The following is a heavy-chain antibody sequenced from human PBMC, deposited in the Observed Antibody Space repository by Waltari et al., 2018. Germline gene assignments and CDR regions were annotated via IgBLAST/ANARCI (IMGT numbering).Heavy chain of an antibody. CDR1: GGSFSGYY. CDR3: ARAGMVRGPYKRREDAFDI. CDR2: INHSGST. V-gene: IGHV4-34*01. J-gene: IGHJ3*02. D-gene: IGHD3-10*01. Sequence: QVQLQQWGAGLLKPSETLSLTCAVYGGSFSGYYWSWIRQPPGKGLEWIGEINHSGSTNYNPSLKSRVTISVDTSKNQFSLKLSSVTAADTAVYYWARAGMVRGPYKRREDAFDIWGQGTMVTVSS.